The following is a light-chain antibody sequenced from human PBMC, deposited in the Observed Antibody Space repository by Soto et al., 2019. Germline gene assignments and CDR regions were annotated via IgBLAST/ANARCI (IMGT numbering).Light chain of an antibody. V-gene: IGLV1-44*01. CDR2: SNN. J-gene: IGLJ2*01. CDR1: SSNIGSNT. Sequence: QAVLTQPPSASGTPGQRVTLSCSGSSSNIGSNTVNWYQQLPGTAPKLLIYSNNQRPSGVPDRFSGSKSGTSASLAISGLQSEDEADYYCAAWDDSLNGVVFGGETKVTVL. CDR3: AAWDDSLNGVV.